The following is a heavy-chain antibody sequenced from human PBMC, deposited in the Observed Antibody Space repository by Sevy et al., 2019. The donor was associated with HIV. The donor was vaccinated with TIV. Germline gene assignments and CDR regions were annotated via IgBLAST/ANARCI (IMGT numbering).Heavy chain of an antibody. CDR1: GITFSGYA. J-gene: IGHJ3*02. V-gene: IGHV3-23*01. Sequence: GGSLRLSCAASGITFSGYAMNWVRQAPGKGLDWVSTIYGSAGVTYYADSVKGLFTISRDNSKNTLFLQMNNLRAEDTAVYYCAGGRFDSTGSFDAFDIWGRGTLVTVSS. D-gene: IGHD3-22*01. CDR3: AGGRFDSTGSFDAFDI. CDR2: IYGSAGVT.